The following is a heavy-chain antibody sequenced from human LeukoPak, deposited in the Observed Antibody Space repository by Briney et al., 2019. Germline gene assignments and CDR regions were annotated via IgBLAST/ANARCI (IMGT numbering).Heavy chain of an antibody. CDR2: IIPIFGTA. J-gene: IGHJ5*02. D-gene: IGHD6-13*01. V-gene: IGHV1-69*13. CDR3: ARDNVAAAGTVWFDP. CDR1: GVTFSSYA. Sequence: ASVKVSCKASGVTFSSYAISWVRQAPGQGLEWMGGIIPIFGTANYAQKFQGRVTIIADESTSTAYMELSSLRSEDTAVYYCARDNVAAAGTVWFDPWGQGTLVTVSS.